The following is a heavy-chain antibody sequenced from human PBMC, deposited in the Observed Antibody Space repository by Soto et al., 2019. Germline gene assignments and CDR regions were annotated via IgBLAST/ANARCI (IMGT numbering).Heavy chain of an antibody. CDR2: IYYSGST. V-gene: IGHV4-31*03. D-gene: IGHD3-3*01. Sequence: PSETLSLPGTVSGGSISSGGYCWSWIRQHPGKGLEWSGYIYYSGSTYYNPSLKSRVTLSVDTSKNQFSLKLSSVTAADTAVYYCARDSWSKGYYYYGMDVWGQGTTVTV. CDR1: GGSISSGGYC. J-gene: IGHJ6*02. CDR3: ARDSWSKGYYYYGMDV.